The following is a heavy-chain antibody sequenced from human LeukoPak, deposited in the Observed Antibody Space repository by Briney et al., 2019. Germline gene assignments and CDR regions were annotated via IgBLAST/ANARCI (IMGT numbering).Heavy chain of an antibody. CDR2: ISYDGSNK. CDR1: GFTFSSYA. D-gene: IGHD6-13*01. J-gene: IGHJ6*02. Sequence: PGGSLRLSCAASGFTFSSYAMSWVRQAPGKGLEWVAVISYDGSNKYYADSVKGRFTISRDNSKNTLYLQMNSLRAEDTAVYYCARAPYSSSPTLYYYGMDVWGQGTTVTVSS. CDR3: ARAPYSSSPTLYYYGMDV. V-gene: IGHV3-30-3*01.